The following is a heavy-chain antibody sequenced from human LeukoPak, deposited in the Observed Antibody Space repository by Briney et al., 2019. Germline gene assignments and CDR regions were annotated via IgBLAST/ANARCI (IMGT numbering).Heavy chain of an antibody. J-gene: IGHJ4*02. CDR2: IGGRDGST. V-gene: IGHV3-23*01. D-gene: IGHD3-10*01. CDR3: AKGHYYGSGSLDY. CDR1: GFTFSSYG. Sequence: PGGSLRLSCAASGFTFSSYGMSWVRQAPGKGLEWVSAIGGRDGSTYYADSVKGRLTISRDNSKNTPYVQMNSLRAEDTAVYYCAKGHYYGSGSLDYWGQGTLVTVSS.